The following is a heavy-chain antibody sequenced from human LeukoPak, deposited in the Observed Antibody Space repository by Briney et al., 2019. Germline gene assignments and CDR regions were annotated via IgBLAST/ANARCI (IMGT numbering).Heavy chain of an antibody. CDR2: ISGSGGSI. V-gene: IGHV3-21*01. CDR1: GFTFSSYA. Sequence: PGGSLRLSCAASGFTFSSYAMSWVRQAPGKGLEWVSGISGSGGSIYYADSVKGRFTISRDNAKNSLYLQMNSLRAEDTAVYYCARPEAYGDYGWGQGTLVTVSS. CDR3: ARPEAYGDYG. D-gene: IGHD4-17*01. J-gene: IGHJ4*02.